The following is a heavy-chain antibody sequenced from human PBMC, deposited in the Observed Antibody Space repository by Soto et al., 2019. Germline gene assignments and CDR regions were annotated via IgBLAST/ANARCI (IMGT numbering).Heavy chain of an antibody. D-gene: IGHD6-13*01. V-gene: IGHV3-30*03. Sequence: QVQLVESGGGVVQPGRSLRLSCAASGFTFSSYGMHWVRQAPGKGLEWVAGISYDGSNKYYADSVKGRFTISRDNSKNTLYLQMNSLRAEDTAVYYCAAYSSSWDKSYYYYGMDVWGQGTTVTVSS. CDR3: AAYSSSWDKSYYYYGMDV. CDR2: ISYDGSNK. CDR1: GFTFSSYG. J-gene: IGHJ6*02.